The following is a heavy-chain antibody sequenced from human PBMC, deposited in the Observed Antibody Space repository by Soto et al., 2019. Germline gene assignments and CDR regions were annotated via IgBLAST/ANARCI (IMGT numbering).Heavy chain of an antibody. CDR3: ARQGFGQLHGLVDV. Sequence: QVQLQESGPGLVKPSETLSLTCSVSGGSITSHYCSWFRQPPGKGLEWIGYINHSGLTSYNPSLTSRVTMSVDTSKNPLSLKVNSVTAAATALYYCARQGFGQLHGLVDVWGPGTTVTVSS. CDR1: GGSITSHY. D-gene: IGHD3-10*01. V-gene: IGHV4-59*08. J-gene: IGHJ6*02. CDR2: INHSGLT.